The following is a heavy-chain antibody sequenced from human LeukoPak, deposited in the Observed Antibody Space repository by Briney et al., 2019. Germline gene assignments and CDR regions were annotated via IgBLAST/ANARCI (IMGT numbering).Heavy chain of an antibody. D-gene: IGHD3-22*01. Sequence: PGGSLRLSCAASGFTSSSYAMSWVRQAPGKGLEWVSAISSSGGSTYYAGSVKGRFTISRDNSKNTLHLQMNSLRAEDTAEYYCARRIIMIGKGMDVWGKGTTVTVSS. CDR2: ISSSGGST. J-gene: IGHJ6*03. V-gene: IGHV3-23*01. CDR3: ARRIIMIGKGMDV. CDR1: GFTSSSYA.